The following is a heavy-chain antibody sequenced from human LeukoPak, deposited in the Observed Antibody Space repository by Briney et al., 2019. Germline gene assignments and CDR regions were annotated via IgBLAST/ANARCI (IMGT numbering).Heavy chain of an antibody. D-gene: IGHD4-17*01. CDR3: ARDRDYGGAGFDY. V-gene: IGHV4-31*03. CDR2: IYYSGST. J-gene: IGHJ4*02. CDR1: GGSISSGGYY. Sequence: SQTLSLTCTVSGGSISSGGYYWSWIRQHPGKGLEWIGYIYYSGSTYYNPSLKSRVTISVDTSKNQFSLKLSSVTAADTAVCYCARDRDYGGAGFDYWGQGTLVTVSS.